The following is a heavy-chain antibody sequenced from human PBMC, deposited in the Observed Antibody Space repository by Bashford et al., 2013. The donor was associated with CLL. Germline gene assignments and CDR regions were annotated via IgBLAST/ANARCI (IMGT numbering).Heavy chain of an antibody. V-gene: IGHV1-69*13. Sequence: SVKVSCKASGYTLVSYGISWVRQAPGQGLEWMGGIIPVFGTAKYAQKFQGRVTITADESTTTAHVDLSSLRSEDTAVYYCARAYSSGYPGVNFQYWGQGTLVTVSS. CDR1: GYTLVSYG. CDR2: IIPVFGTA. J-gene: IGHJ1*01. CDR3: ARAYSSGYPGVNFQY. D-gene: IGHD3-22*01.